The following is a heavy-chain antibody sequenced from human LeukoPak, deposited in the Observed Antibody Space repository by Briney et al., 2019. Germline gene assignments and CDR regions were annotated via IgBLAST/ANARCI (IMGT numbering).Heavy chain of an antibody. V-gene: IGHV3-7*03. D-gene: IGHD4-23*01. J-gene: IGHJ4*02. CDR2: IKRDGSDK. CDR3: ARGGGHLDC. Sequence: GGSLRLSCAASGFSFSSYWMSWVRQAPGKGLEWVANIKRDGSDKYYLTSVRGRFTISRDNAKNSLFLQMNSLRVEDTAVYYCARGGGHLDCWGQGTLVTVSS. CDR1: GFSFSSYW.